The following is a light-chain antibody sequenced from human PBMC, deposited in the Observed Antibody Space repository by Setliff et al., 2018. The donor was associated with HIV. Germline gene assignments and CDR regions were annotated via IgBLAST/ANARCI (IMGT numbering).Light chain of an antibody. CDR2: QAT. CDR3: CSNTGSNTYV. CDR1: SNDVGRYDL. V-gene: IGLV2-23*01. J-gene: IGLJ1*01. Sequence: QSALTQPASVSGSPGQSITISCTGTSNDVGRYDLVSWYQQHPARAPKIMIYQATKRPSGVSNRFSGSKSGNTASLTISGLQAEDEADYYFCSNTGSNTYVFGTGTKVTVL.